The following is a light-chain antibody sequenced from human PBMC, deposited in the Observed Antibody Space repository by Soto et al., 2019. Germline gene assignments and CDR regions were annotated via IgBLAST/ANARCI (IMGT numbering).Light chain of an antibody. CDR3: QQYNSWPPIT. CDR1: QSISGN. CDR2: HAA. Sequence: EIVLTQSPGTLSLSPGERATLSCRASQSISGNLAWYQQKPGQAPTLLIYHAAARATGVPTRFSGSGSGTEFTLTISSLQSEDSAVYYGQQYNSWPPITFGQGTRLEIK. V-gene: IGKV3-15*01. J-gene: IGKJ5*01.